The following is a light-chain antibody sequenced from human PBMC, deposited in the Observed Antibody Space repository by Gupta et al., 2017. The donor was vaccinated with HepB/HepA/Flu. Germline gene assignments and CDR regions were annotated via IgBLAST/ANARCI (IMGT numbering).Light chain of an antibody. Sequence: DIVMTQSPLYLPVTPGEPASISCRSSQSLLHSNGYNYLDWYLQKPGQSPQLLIYLGSNRASGVPDRFSGSGSGTDFTLKISRVEAEDVGVYYCMQALQTPFTVGQGTKVEIK. V-gene: IGKV2-28*01. J-gene: IGKJ2*01. CDR3: MQALQTPFT. CDR1: QSLLHSNGYNY. CDR2: LGS.